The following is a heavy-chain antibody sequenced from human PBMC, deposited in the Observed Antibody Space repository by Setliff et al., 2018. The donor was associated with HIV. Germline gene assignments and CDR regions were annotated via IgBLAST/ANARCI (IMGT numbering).Heavy chain of an antibody. D-gene: IGHD3-16*01. CDR1: GGSITGYY. CDR3: ARGPWGSMIGGINHYYYYMDV. V-gene: IGHV4-59*12. J-gene: IGHJ6*03. CDR2: IYYSGNT. Sequence: SETLSLTCTVSGGSITGYYWSWIRQPPGKGLEWIGWIYYSGNTRYNPSLKSRVTISLDTSKNQFSLKLTSVTAADTAVYYCARGPWGSMIGGINHYYYYMDVWGKGTTVTVSS.